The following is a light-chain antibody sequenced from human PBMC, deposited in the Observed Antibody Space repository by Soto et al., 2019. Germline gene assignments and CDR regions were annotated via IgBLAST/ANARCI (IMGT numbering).Light chain of an antibody. Sequence: EVVLTQSPGTLSMSPGDRATLSCRASQSVPGSDVAWYQQKPGQAPRLLIYDVSSRATGTPERFSGSGSGTDFTLNIGRLEPEDFAVYYCQQYGTSPLTFGGGTRWIS. CDR3: QQYGTSPLT. J-gene: IGKJ4*01. CDR2: DVS. V-gene: IGKV3-20*01. CDR1: QSVPGSD.